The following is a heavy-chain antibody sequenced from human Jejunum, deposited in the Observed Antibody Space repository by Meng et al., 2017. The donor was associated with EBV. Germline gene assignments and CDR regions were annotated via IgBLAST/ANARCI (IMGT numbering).Heavy chain of an antibody. V-gene: IGHV4-4*02. CDR3: ARASSERLLDY. Sequence: QVQLQESGPGLVKPSGTLSLTCAVSTDFISSYEWWSWVRQPPGKGLEWLGEINQVGSTYYNPSLKSRVTISIDTSKRQFSLRLNSMTAADTAVYHCARASSERLLDYWGQGTLVTVSS. J-gene: IGHJ4*02. CDR1: TDFISSYEW. D-gene: IGHD1-14*01. CDR2: INQVGST.